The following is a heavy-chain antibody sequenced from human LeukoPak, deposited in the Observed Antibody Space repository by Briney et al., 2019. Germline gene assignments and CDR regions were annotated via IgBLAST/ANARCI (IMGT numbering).Heavy chain of an antibody. CDR2: TNHSGST. J-gene: IGHJ4*02. D-gene: IGHD3-22*01. CDR3: ARAMYYYDSSGYLGGHYFDY. Sequence: KPSETLSLTCAVYGGSFSGYYWSWIRQPPGKGLEWIGETNHSGSTNYNPSLKSRVTISVDTSKNQFSLKLSSVTAADTAVYYCARAMYYYDSSGYLGGHYFDYWGQGTLVTVSS. V-gene: IGHV4-34*01. CDR1: GGSFSGYY.